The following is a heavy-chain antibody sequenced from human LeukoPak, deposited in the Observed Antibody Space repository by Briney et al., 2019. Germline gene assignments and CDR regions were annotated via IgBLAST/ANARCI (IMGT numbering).Heavy chain of an antibody. V-gene: IGHV3-30-3*01. Sequence: GGSLRLSCAATGFTFSNYAIHWGRQAPGKGLEWVAFISDDGSRQHYADSVKGRFTISRDNSKNTLNLQMNSLRAEDTAVYYCVKDRTGTCTLDYWGQGTLVTVSS. J-gene: IGHJ4*02. CDR1: GFTFSNYA. CDR2: ISDDGSRQ. CDR3: VKDRTGTCTLDY. D-gene: IGHD4-17*01.